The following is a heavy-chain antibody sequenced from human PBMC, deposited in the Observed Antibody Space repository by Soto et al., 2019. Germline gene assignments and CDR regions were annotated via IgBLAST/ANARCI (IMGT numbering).Heavy chain of an antibody. J-gene: IGHJ5*02. V-gene: IGHV4-4*07. CDR2: IYATGTT. D-gene: IGHD1-1*01. Sequence: SETLSLTCTVSGASISGFYWSWIRKSAGKGLEWIGRIYATGTTDYNSSLKSRVMMSVDTSKKQFSLKLRSVTAADTAVYYCVRDGTKTLRDRFDPWGQGISVTVSS. CDR3: VRDGTKTLRDRFDP. CDR1: GASISGFY.